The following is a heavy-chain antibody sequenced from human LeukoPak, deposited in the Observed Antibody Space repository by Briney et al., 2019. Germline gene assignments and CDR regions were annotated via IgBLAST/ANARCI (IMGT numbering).Heavy chain of an antibody. CDR3: ARAPFEYSSSLYYYYYYGMDV. D-gene: IGHD6-6*01. J-gene: IGHJ6*02. CDR2: IIPIFGTA. Sequence: SVKVSCTASGGTFSSYAISWVRQAPGQGLEWMGGIIPIFGTANYAQKFQGRVTITADESTSTAYMELSSLRSEDTAVYYCARAPFEYSSSLYYYYYYGMDVWGQGTTVTVSS. CDR1: GGTFSSYA. V-gene: IGHV1-69*13.